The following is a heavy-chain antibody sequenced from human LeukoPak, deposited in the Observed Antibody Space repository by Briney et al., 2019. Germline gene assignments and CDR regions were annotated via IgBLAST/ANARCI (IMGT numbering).Heavy chain of an antibody. V-gene: IGHV3-23*01. CDR3: AKDRTTSPRIFDY. CDR2: LSASGGTT. D-gene: IGHD1-1*01. J-gene: IGHJ4*02. Sequence: GGSLRLSCVAYGFTFSNSAMTWARQAPGKGLEWVSGLSASGGTTFYADSVKGRFTISRDISKNTLYLQMNSLRVDDTAVYYCAKDRTTSPRIFDYWGQGSLVTVSS. CDR1: GFTFSNSA.